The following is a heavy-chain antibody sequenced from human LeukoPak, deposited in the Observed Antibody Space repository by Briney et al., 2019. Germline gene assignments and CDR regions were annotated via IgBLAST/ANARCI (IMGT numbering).Heavy chain of an antibody. CDR2: INSGGDAT. J-gene: IGHJ4*02. CDR1: GFTLSTYS. Sequence: GGSLRLSCAASGFTLSTYSMNWLRLAPGKGLEWISYINSGGDATHYADSVKGRFTISRDDAKNSLYMQMDSLTAEDTAVYYCARGAGRYGDYRDYWGQGTLVTVSS. D-gene: IGHD4-17*01. V-gene: IGHV3-48*04. CDR3: ARGAGRYGDYRDY.